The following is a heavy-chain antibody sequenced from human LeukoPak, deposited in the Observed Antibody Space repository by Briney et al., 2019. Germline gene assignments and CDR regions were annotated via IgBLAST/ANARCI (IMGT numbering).Heavy chain of an antibody. CDR2: ISSSGSAK. V-gene: IGHV3-48*01. CDR1: GFTFSNYG. Sequence: PGGSLRLSCAASGFTFSNYGLNWVRQAPGKGLEWVSHISSSGSAKYYADSVKGRFTISRDNSKNTLYLQMNSLRAEDTAVYYCAKSSVDTALPHWFDPWGQGTLVTVSS. D-gene: IGHD5-18*01. CDR3: AKSSVDTALPHWFDP. J-gene: IGHJ5*02.